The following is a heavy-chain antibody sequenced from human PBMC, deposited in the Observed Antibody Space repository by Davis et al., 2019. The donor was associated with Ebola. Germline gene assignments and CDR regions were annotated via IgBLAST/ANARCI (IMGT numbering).Heavy chain of an antibody. CDR1: GYTFTSYY. CDR2: INPSGGST. CDR3: AKDGAAVPHSVYFYYGLDV. D-gene: IGHD5/OR15-5a*01. Sequence: ASVKVSCKASGYTFTSYYMHWVRQAPGQGLEWMGIINPSGGSTSYAQKFQGRVTMTTDTSTNTAYMELRSLKSDDTAVYYCAKDGAAVPHSVYFYYGLDVWGIGTTVTVS. J-gene: IGHJ6*04. V-gene: IGHV1-46*01.